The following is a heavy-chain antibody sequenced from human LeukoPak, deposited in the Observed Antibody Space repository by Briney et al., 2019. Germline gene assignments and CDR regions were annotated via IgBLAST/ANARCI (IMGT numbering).Heavy chain of an antibody. CDR2: IYYSGGT. D-gene: IGHD3-22*01. J-gene: IGHJ4*02. CDR1: GDSISGYY. Sequence: SETLSLTCTVSGDSISGYYWSWLRQPPGKRLEWIGYIYYSGGTNYNPSLKSRVTISIDTSKNQFSLKLSSVTAADTAVYYCARLRNRYDTSGYYSFDFWGQGTLVTVSS. CDR3: ARLRNRYDTSGYYSFDF. V-gene: IGHV4-59*08.